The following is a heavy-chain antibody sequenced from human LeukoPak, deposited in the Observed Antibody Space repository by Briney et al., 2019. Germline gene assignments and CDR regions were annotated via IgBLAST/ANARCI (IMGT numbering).Heavy chain of an antibody. CDR2: ISYDGSNK. Sequence: GGSLRLSCAASRFIFSNYGMHWVRQAPGKGLEWVAVISYDGSNKYYADSVKGRFTISRDNSKNTLYLQMNSLRAEDTAVYYCASRDGYSSFDYWGQGTLVTVSS. V-gene: IGHV3-30*19. CDR3: ASRDGYSSFDY. CDR1: RFIFSNYG. J-gene: IGHJ4*02. D-gene: IGHD5-24*01.